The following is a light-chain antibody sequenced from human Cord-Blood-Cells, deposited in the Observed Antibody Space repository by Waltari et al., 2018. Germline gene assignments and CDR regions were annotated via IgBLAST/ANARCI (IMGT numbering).Light chain of an antibody. CDR3: QSYYSSLSGWV. Sequence: QSVLTQPPSVSGAPGQRVTISCTRSSSNIGAGYDVTWYQQLPGTAPKLLIYGNSNLPSGVPDRFSGSKSVTSAPLAITVLQAEDEADYYCQSYYSSLSGWVFGGGTNLTVL. CDR1: SSNIGAGYD. V-gene: IGLV1-40*01. CDR2: GNS. J-gene: IGLJ3*02.